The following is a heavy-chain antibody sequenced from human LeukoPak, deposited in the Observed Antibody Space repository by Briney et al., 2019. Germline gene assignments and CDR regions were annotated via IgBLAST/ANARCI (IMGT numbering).Heavy chain of an antibody. D-gene: IGHD2-15*01. J-gene: IGHJ4*02. Sequence: PGRSLRLSCAASGFTFSTYGMHWVRQVPGKGLEWVALIWYDGSNKYYADSVKGRFIISRDNSKDTLYLQVNSLRAEDTAVYYCARGYCSGGSCYPGYFDYWGQGTLVTVSS. CDR2: IWYDGSNK. CDR3: ARGYCSGGSCYPGYFDY. V-gene: IGHV3-33*01. CDR1: GFTFSTYG.